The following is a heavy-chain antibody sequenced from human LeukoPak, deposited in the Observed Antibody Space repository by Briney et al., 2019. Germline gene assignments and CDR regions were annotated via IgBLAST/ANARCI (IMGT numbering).Heavy chain of an antibody. CDR1: GGSISSSSYY. J-gene: IGHJ6*03. Sequence: SETLSLTCTVSGGSISSSSYYWGWIRQPPGKGLEWIGSIYYSGSTYYNPSLKSRVTISVDTSKNQFSLKLSSVTAADTAVYYCARGHSIEPYYYYYYMDVWGKGTTVTVSS. D-gene: IGHD4-11*01. CDR3: ARGHSIEPYYYYYYMDV. V-gene: IGHV4-39*07. CDR2: IYYSGST.